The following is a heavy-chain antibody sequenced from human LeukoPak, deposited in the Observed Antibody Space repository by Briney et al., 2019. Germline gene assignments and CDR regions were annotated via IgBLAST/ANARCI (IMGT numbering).Heavy chain of an antibody. CDR1: GYTFTGHY. Sequence: GASVKVSCKASGYTFTGHYLHWVRQAPGPGLQWLGWINVNTGGTSYAQNFQGRVSMARDTSVSTAFMELRGLRSDDTAIYFCARKGRSTLDYWGQGTLVTLSS. CDR2: INVNTGGT. D-gene: IGHD1-26*01. V-gene: IGHV1-2*02. CDR3: ARKGRSTLDY. J-gene: IGHJ4*02.